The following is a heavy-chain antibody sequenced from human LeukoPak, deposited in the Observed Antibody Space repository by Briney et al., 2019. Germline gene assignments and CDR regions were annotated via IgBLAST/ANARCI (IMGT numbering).Heavy chain of an antibody. Sequence: AGGSLRLSCAASGFTFSSYAMSWVRQAPGKGLEWVSAISGSGGSTYYADSVKGRFTISRDNSKNTLYLQMNSLRAEDTAVYYCAARWGVTTFSDYWGQGTLVTVSS. J-gene: IGHJ4*02. D-gene: IGHD4-17*01. V-gene: IGHV3-23*01. CDR2: ISGSGGST. CDR3: AARWGVTTFSDY. CDR1: GFTFSSYA.